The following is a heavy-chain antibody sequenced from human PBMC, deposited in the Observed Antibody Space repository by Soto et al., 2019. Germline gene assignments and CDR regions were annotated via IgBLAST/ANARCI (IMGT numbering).Heavy chain of an antibody. CDR3: ARDSPRYCSSTSCYDFYYYYMDV. D-gene: IGHD2-2*01. CDR1: GYTFTSYG. Sequence: ASVKVSCKASGYTFTSYGISWVRRAPGQGLEWMGWISAYNGNTNYAQKLQGRVTMTTDTSTSTAYMELRSLRSDDTAVYYCARDSPRYCSSTSCYDFYYYYMDVWGKGTTVTVSS. J-gene: IGHJ6*03. V-gene: IGHV1-18*01. CDR2: ISAYNGNT.